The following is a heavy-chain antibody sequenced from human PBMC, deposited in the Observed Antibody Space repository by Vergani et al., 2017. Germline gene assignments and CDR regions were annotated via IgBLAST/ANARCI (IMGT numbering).Heavy chain of an antibody. CDR2: IYYSGST. CDR1: GGSISSSSYY. Sequence: QLQLQESGPGLVKPSETLSLTCTVSGGSISSSSYYWGWIRQPPGKGLEWIGSIYYSGSTYYNPSLKSRVTISVDTSKNQFSLKLSSGTAADTAVYYCARQEAAAGNWFDPWGQGTLVTVSS. V-gene: IGHV4-39*01. CDR3: ARQEAAAGNWFDP. D-gene: IGHD6-13*01. J-gene: IGHJ5*02.